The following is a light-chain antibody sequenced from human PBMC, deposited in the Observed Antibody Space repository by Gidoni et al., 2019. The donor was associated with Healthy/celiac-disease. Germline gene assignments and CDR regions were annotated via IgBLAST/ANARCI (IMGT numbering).Light chain of an antibody. CDR1: QSVLYSSNNKNY. CDR2: WAS. CDR3: QQYYSTPH. J-gene: IGKJ4*01. V-gene: IGKV4-1*01. Sequence: DIVMTQSPASLAVSLGERATINCKSSQSVLYSSNNKNYLAWYQQKPGQPPKLLIYWASTRESGVPDRFSGSGSGTDFTLTISSLQAEDVAVYYCQQYYSTPHFGGGTKVEIK.